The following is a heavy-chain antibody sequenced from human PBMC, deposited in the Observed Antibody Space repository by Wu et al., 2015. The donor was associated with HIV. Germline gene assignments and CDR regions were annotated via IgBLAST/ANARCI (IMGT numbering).Heavy chain of an antibody. CDR2: TNVNTGGT. V-gene: IGHV1-2*02. CDR1: GNTFNA. J-gene: IGHJ4*02. Sequence: QDQLVQSGAEVKKPGSSVKISCKASGNTFNAINWLRQAPGQGLEWMGWTNVNTGGTNYAPKFQGRVTMTRDTSISTAYMELSRLTSDDTAVYYCARDELFRVDDAFDMWGQGTLVTVFS. D-gene: IGHD3-16*01. CDR3: ARDELFRVDDAFDM.